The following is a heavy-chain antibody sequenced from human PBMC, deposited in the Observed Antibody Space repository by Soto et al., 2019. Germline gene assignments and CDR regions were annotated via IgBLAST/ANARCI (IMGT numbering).Heavy chain of an antibody. CDR1: GFTFSSYD. Sequence: GGSLRLSCAASGFTFSSYDMHWVRQATGKGLEWVSAIGTAGDTYYPGSVKGRFTISRENAKNSLYLQMNSLRAEDTAVYYCARLEYSSTLGYYYGMDVWGQGTTVTVSS. J-gene: IGHJ6*02. D-gene: IGHD6-6*01. CDR2: IGTAGDT. CDR3: ARLEYSSTLGYYYGMDV. V-gene: IGHV3-13*01.